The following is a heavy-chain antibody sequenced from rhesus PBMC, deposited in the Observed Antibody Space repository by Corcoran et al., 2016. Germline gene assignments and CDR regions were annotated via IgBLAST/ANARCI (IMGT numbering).Heavy chain of an antibody. CDR3: ASLASSGVSFEF. V-gene: IGHV4-127*01. J-gene: IGHJ1*01. CDR2: IYGGSGST. Sequence: QVQLQESGPGLVKPSETLSLTCAVSGYSISSGYGWGWIRQPPGKGLERIGQIYGGSGSTYYHPPLKGRVTVSKDTSKNQFSLKLSSVTAADTAVYYCASLASSGVSFEFWGQGALVTVSS. D-gene: IGHD6-25*01. CDR1: GYSISSGYG.